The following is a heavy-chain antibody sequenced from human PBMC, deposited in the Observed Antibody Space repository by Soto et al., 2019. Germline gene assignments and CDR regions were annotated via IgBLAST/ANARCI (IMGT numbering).Heavy chain of an antibody. J-gene: IGHJ6*02. D-gene: IGHD3-16*02. Sequence: SETLSLTCTVSGGSISSGDYYWSWIRQPPGKGLERIGYIYYSGSTYYNTSLKSRVTISVDTSKNQFSMKLSSVTAADTAVYYCARVQFFDYVWGSYRYYYGMDVWGQGTTVTVSS. CDR2: IYYSGST. CDR1: GGSISSGDYY. CDR3: ARVQFFDYVWGSYRYYYGMDV. V-gene: IGHV4-30-4*02.